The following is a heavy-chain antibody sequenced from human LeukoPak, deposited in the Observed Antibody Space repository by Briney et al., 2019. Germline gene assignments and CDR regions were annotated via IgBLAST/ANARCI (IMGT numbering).Heavy chain of an antibody. CDR2: INTNSGVT. D-gene: IGHD6-19*01. CDR1: GYTFTGYY. Sequence: SVKVSCKASGYTFTGYYMHWVRQAHGQGLEWMGWINTNSGVTNYAQKFQGRVTMTRDTSISTAYMELSRLRSDDTAVYYCARDERRQWLVRSWFHPWGEGTLVSLSS. J-gene: IGHJ5*02. CDR3: ARDERRQWLVRSWFHP. V-gene: IGHV1-2*02.